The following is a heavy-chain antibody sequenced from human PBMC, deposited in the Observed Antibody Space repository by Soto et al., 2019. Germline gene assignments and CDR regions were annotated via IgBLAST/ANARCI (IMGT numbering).Heavy chain of an antibody. CDR2: INPGSGAA. J-gene: IGHJ3*02. Sequence: QVQLVQSGAEVKKPGASVKISCTASGYTVTTHYMHWVRQAPGRGLEWMGAINPGSGAAKYTQTFQARVTMTRATSTNPVYMEMSALRSEDTAVFYCARGGEVGVAGSAAFDMWGQGTMVTVSS. D-gene: IGHD3-3*01. CDR1: GYTVTTHY. V-gene: IGHV1-46*01. CDR3: ARGGEVGVAGSAAFDM.